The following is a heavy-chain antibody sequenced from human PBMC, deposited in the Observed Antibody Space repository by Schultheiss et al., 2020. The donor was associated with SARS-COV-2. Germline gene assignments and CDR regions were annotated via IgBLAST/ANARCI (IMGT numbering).Heavy chain of an antibody. Sequence: SETLSLTCAVYGGSFSGYYWSWIRQPPGKGLAWIGEINHSGSTNYNPSLKSRVTISVDTSKNQFSLKLSSVTAADTAVYYCARGLPTRAYSSGWYVPGGARYYFDYWGQGTLVTVSS. J-gene: IGHJ4*02. V-gene: IGHV4-34*01. CDR2: INHSGST. D-gene: IGHD6-19*01. CDR3: ARGLPTRAYSSGWYVPGGARYYFDY. CDR1: GGSFSGYY.